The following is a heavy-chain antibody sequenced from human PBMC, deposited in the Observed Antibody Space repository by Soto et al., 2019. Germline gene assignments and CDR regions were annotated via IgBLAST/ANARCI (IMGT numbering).Heavy chain of an antibody. V-gene: IGHV4-39*01. Sequence: SETLSLTCTVSGGSISTRVSISTRSFYWGWMRQPPGKGLQWIASISYSDGSFYNSSLKSRLTISVDTSKNQFSLSLRSVTAADTAVYYCASHRTFWPFDSWGQGTVVT. CDR2: ISYSDGS. J-gene: IGHJ4*02. D-gene: IGHD2-8*01. CDR1: GGSISTRVSISTRSFY. CDR3: ASHRTFWPFDS.